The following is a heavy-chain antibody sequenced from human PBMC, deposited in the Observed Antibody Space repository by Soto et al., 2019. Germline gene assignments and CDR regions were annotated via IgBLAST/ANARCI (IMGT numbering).Heavy chain of an antibody. Sequence: SETLSLTCTVSGGSISSYYWSWIRQPPGKGLEWIGYIYYSGSTNYNPSLKSRVTISVDTSKNQFSLKLSSVTAADTAVYYCARDPVTIFGVVPTGWFDPWGQGTLVTVSS. D-gene: IGHD3-3*01. J-gene: IGHJ5*02. CDR2: IYYSGST. V-gene: IGHV4-59*01. CDR1: GGSISSYY. CDR3: ARDPVTIFGVVPTGWFDP.